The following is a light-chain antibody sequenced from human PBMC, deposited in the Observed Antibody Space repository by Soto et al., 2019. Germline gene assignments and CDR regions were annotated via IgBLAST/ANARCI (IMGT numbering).Light chain of an antibody. V-gene: IGLV2-14*01. CDR2: EVS. J-gene: IGLJ1*01. CDR1: SNDIGGSKY. Sequence: QSALTQPASVSGSPGQSITISCTGTSNDIGGSKYVSWYQHHPGKAPKLVIYEVSNRPSGVSNRFSGSKSGNTASLTISGLQAEDEADYYCNSFTTTITFVFGTGTKLTVL. CDR3: NSFTTTITFV.